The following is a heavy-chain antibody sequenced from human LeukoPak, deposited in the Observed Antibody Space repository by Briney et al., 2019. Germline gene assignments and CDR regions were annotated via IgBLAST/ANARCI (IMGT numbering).Heavy chain of an antibody. CDR2: INPNSGDT. D-gene: IGHD2-2*01. J-gene: IGHJ4*02. V-gene: IGHV1-2*02. Sequence: ASVKVSCKASGYTFTGYYMHWVRQAPGQGLEWMGWINPNSGDTHYAQKFQGRVTMTRDTSISTAYMKLSGLRSDDTAVYYCARESYCSSPSCSHDYWGQGTLVTVSS. CDR3: ARESYCSSPSCSHDY. CDR1: GYTFTGYY.